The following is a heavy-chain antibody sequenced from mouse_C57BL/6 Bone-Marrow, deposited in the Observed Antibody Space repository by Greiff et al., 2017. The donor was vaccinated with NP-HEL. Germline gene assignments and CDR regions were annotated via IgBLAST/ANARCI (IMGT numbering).Heavy chain of an antibody. CDR3: ATSYYSNSHWYFDV. D-gene: IGHD2-5*01. Sequence: VESGGGLVKPGGSLKLSCAASGFTFSSYTMSWVRQTPEKRLEWVATISGGGGNTYYPDSVKGRFTISRDNAKNTLYLQMSSLRSEDTALYYCATSYYSNSHWYFDVWGTGTTVTVSS. CDR2: ISGGGGNT. CDR1: GFTFSSYT. V-gene: IGHV5-9*01. J-gene: IGHJ1*03.